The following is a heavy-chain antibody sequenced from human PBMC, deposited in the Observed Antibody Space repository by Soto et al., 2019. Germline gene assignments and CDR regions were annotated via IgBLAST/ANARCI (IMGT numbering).Heavy chain of an antibody. CDR1: GFTFSSYA. Sequence: EVQLLESGGGLVQPGGSLRLSCAASGFTFSSYAMSWVRQAPGKGLEWVSAISGSGGSTYYADSVKGRFTISRDNSKNTLYLQMNSLRAEDTAVYYCAKRSSRYFDWLLNFDYRGQGTLGTVSS. CDR3: AKRSSRYFDWLLNFDY. V-gene: IGHV3-23*01. J-gene: IGHJ4*02. CDR2: ISGSGGST. D-gene: IGHD3-9*01.